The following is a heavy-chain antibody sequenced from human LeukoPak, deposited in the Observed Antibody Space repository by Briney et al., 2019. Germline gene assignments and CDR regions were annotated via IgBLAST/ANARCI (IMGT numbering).Heavy chain of an antibody. CDR1: GGSFSGYY. Sequence: ETLSLTCAVYGGSFSGYYWSWIRQPPGKGLEWVSSISSSSSYIYYADSVKGRFTISRDNAKNSLYLEINSLRAEDTAVYYCAREAVSSTYCGGDCSFEWGQGTLVTVSS. V-gene: IGHV3-21*01. D-gene: IGHD2-21*02. CDR2: ISSSSSYI. CDR3: AREAVSSTYCGGDCSFE. J-gene: IGHJ4*02.